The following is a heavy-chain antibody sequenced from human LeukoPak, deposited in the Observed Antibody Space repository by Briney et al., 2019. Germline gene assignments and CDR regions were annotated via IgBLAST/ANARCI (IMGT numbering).Heavy chain of an antibody. J-gene: IGHJ6*03. CDR2: INPNSGGT. Sequence: VASVKVSCKASGYTFTGYYMHWVRQAPGQGLEWMGWINPNSGGTNYAQKFQGRVTMTRDTSISTAYMELSRLRSDDTAVYYCARDGGGWYPYYYYYMDVWGKGTTVTISS. CDR3: ARDGGGWYPYYYYYMDV. D-gene: IGHD6-19*01. V-gene: IGHV1-2*02. CDR1: GYTFTGYY.